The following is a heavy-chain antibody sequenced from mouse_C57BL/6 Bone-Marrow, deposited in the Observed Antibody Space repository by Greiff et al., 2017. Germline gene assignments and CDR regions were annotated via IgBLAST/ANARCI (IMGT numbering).Heavy chain of an antibody. CDR3: ARGFARDY. CDR1: GYSITSGYY. V-gene: IGHV3-6*01. J-gene: IGHJ4*01. CDR2: ISYDGSN. Sequence: EVQLVESGPGLVKPSQSLSLTCSVTGYSITSGYYWNWIRQFPGNKLEWMGYISYDGSNNYTPSLTNRISITRDTSKNQFFLKLNSVTTEDTATYYCARGFARDYWGQGTSVTVSS.